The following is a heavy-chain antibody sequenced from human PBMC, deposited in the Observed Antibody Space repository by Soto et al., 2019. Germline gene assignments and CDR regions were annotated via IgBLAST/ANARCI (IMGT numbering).Heavy chain of an antibody. CDR1: GFTFSSYA. D-gene: IGHD6-13*01. CDR2: ISYDGSNK. V-gene: IGHV3-30-3*01. Sequence: PGGSLRLSCAASGFTFSSYAMHWVRQAPGKGLEWVAVISYDGSNKYYADSVKGRFTISRDNSKNTLYLQMNSLRAEDTAVYYCARVRIAAADHFDYWGQGTLVTVSS. CDR3: ARVRIAAADHFDY. J-gene: IGHJ4*02.